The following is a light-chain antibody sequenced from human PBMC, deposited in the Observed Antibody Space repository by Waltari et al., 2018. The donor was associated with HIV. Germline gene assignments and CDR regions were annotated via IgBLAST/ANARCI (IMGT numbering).Light chain of an antibody. V-gene: IGLV2-18*02. Sequence: STLTQPPSLSGSLGQSVTIACSGTSSDIGSYNRVPWYQQPPATAPKLIIYGVTNRPSGVAVRFSGSKSGNTASLTISGLQAEDEADYYCSSYTTSSTWLFGGGTQLTVL. J-gene: IGLJ3*02. CDR3: SSYTTSSTWL. CDR2: GVT. CDR1: SSDIGSYNR.